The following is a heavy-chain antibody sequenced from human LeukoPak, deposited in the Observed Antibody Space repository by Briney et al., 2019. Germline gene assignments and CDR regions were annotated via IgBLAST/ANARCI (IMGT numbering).Heavy chain of an antibody. CDR2: IYSGGTT. V-gene: IGHV3-53*01. J-gene: IGHJ4*02. D-gene: IGHD3-22*01. Sequence: GGSLRLSCAASGFTVSSNYMSWVRQAPGKGLEWVSVIYSGGTTYYADSVKGRFTISRDNSKNTLYLQMNSLRAEDTAVYYCAKDYYYDSSGYYVVYWGQGTLVTVSS. CDR3: AKDYYYDSSGYYVVY. CDR1: GFTVSSNY.